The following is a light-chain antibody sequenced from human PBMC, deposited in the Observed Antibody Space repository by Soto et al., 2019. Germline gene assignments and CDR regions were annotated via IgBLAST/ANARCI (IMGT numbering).Light chain of an antibody. CDR2: GAS. J-gene: IGKJ4*01. CDR1: QVISSA. Sequence: ATQMHHASFSRCASXAPLLAKNCXARQVISSALAWYQQKPGIAPKLLIYGASSLESGIPSRFSGSGSGTDFTLTISSLQADDIATYYCQQHNSYPLTFGGGTKVDIK. V-gene: IGKV1-13*02. CDR3: QQHNSYPLT.